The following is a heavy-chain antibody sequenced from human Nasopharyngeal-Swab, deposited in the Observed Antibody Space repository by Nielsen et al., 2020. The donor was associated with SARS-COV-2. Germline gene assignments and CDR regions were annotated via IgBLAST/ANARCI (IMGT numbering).Heavy chain of an antibody. CDR3: ARVGYYYYGMDV. CDR2: IYYSGST. Sequence: SDTLSLTCTVSGGSISSSSYYWGWIRQPPGKGLEWIGSIYYSGSTYYNPSLKSRVTISVDTSKNQFSLKLSSVTAADTAVYYCARVGYYYYGMDVWGQGTTVTVSS. V-gene: IGHV4-39*07. CDR1: GGSISSSSYY. J-gene: IGHJ6*02.